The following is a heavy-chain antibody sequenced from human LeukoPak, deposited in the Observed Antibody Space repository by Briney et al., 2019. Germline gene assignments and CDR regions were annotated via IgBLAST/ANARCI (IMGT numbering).Heavy chain of an antibody. CDR1: GFTFGEYA. J-gene: IGHJ4*02. Sequence: GGSLRLSCTTSGFTFGEYALSWFRQAPGKGLEWVAVISYDGTNKYYADSVKGRFTISRDNSKNTLYLHMNSLRAEDTAVYYCAKDAAAYCSSTSCYQGYFDYWGQGTLVTVSS. CDR2: ISYDGTNK. D-gene: IGHD2-2*01. V-gene: IGHV3-30*04. CDR3: AKDAAAYCSSTSCYQGYFDY.